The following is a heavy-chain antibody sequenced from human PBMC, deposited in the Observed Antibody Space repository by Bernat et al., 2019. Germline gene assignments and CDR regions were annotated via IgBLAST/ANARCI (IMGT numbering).Heavy chain of an antibody. Sequence: QVQLQQWGAGLLKPSETLFLTCAVYGGSFSGYYWSWIRQPPGKGLEWIGEINHSGSTNYNPSLKSRITISVDTSKDPFSLEPSACTGGGTAVDFCAGVRGYYGSGIHSDYWGQGTLVTVSS. CDR1: GGSFSGYY. CDR2: INHSGST. J-gene: IGHJ4*02. V-gene: IGHV4-34*01. CDR3: AGVRGYYGSGIHSDY. D-gene: IGHD3-10*01.